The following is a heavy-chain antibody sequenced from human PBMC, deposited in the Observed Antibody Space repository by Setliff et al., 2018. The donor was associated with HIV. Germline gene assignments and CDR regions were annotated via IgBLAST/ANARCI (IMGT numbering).Heavy chain of an antibody. V-gene: IGHV3-66*01. Sequence: GGSLRLTCAASGFTVSSNYMSWVRQAPGKGLEWVSVIYSCGSATYADSVKGRFTNSRDNAKNTLYLQRDSLRAEDTAVYYCARGGANPSWFDSWGQGTLVTVSS. J-gene: IGHJ5*01. CDR3: ARGGANPSWFDS. D-gene: IGHD3-16*01. CDR1: GFTVSSNY. CDR2: IYSCGSA.